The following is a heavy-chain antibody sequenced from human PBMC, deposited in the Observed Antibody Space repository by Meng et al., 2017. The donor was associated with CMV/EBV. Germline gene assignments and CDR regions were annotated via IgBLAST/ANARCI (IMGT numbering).Heavy chain of an antibody. V-gene: IGHV1-8*01. D-gene: IGHD3-9*01. J-gene: IGHJ6*02. CDR3: NLDILTGYEAYGMDV. CDR1: GYTFTSYD. CDR2: MNPNSGNI. Sequence: ASVKVSCKASGYTFTSYDINWVRQATGQGLEWMGWMNPNSGNIGYAQKFQGRVTMTRNTSISTAYMELSSLRSEDTAVYYCNLDILTGYEAYGMDVWGQGTTVTVSS.